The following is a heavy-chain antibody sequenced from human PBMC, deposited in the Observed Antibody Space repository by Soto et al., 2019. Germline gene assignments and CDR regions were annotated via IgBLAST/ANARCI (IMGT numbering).Heavy chain of an antibody. CDR1: GFTFSNAW. D-gene: IGHD2-15*01. Sequence: EVQLVESGGGLVKPGGSLRLSCAASGFTFSNAWMNWVRQAPGTGLEWVGRIKSKTDGGTTDYAAPVKGRFTISRDDSKNTLYLQMNSLKTEDTAVYYCPTWSSENAFDIWGQGTMVTVSS. V-gene: IGHV3-15*07. J-gene: IGHJ3*02. CDR3: PTWSSENAFDI. CDR2: IKSKTDGGTT.